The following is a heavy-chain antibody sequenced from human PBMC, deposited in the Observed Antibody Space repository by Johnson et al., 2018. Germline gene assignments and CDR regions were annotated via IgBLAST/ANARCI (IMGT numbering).Heavy chain of an antibody. V-gene: IGHV3-33*01. Sequence: VQLVESGGGVVQPGRSLRLSCAASGFTFSSYGMHWVRQAPGKGLEWVAVIWYDGSNKYYADSVKGRFTISRDNSKNTLYLQMNSLRAEDTAVYYCARRHYYYGMDVWGQGTTVTVSS. J-gene: IGHJ6*02. CDR2: IWYDGSNK. CDR3: ARRHYYYGMDV. CDR1: GFTFSSYG.